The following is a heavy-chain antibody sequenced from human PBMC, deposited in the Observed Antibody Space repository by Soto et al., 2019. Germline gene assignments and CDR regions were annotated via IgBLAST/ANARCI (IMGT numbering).Heavy chain of an antibody. CDR2: FFYTGFT. V-gene: IGHV4-39*01. Sequence: PSETLSLTCAFSCGSIIGSYYYWGWLRQSPGKGPEWIGSFFYTGFTSYNPSLESRVSVSVDTSKNQFSLKVSGVSTADTAVYYCATSQKGYNWNYFDHWGQGALVTVSS. J-gene: IGHJ4*02. D-gene: IGHD1-20*01. CDR3: ATSQKGYNWNYFDH. CDR1: CGSIIGSYYY.